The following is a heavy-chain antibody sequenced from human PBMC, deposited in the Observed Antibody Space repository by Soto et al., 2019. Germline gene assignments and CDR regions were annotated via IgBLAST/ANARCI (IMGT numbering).Heavy chain of an antibody. J-gene: IGHJ4*02. CDR2: INSDGSST. D-gene: IGHD6-19*01. CDR1: GLTLTSYW. Sequence: GGSLRLSCAASGLTLTSYWMHWVRQAPGKGLVWVSRINSDGSSTSYADSVQGRFTISRDNAKNTLYLQMDSLRAEDTAVYYCAKDREQWLVLDYFDYWGQGT. CDR3: AKDREQWLVLDYFDY. V-gene: IGHV3-74*01.